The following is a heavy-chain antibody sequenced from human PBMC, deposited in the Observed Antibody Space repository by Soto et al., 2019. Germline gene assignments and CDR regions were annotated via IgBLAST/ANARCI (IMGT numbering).Heavy chain of an antibody. J-gene: IGHJ6*02. Sequence: PSETLSLTCAVSGGSIGSGSYYWSWIRQPPGKGLERIGYIYYSGSTNYNPSLKSRVTISVDTSKNQFSLKLSSVTAADTAVYYCARESLYPNYGDYQDIIDPYYYYYGMDVWGQGTMVTVSS. CDR1: GGSIGSGSYY. CDR3: ARESLYPNYGDYQDIIDPYYYYYGMDV. CDR2: IYYSGST. V-gene: IGHV4-61*01. D-gene: IGHD4-17*01.